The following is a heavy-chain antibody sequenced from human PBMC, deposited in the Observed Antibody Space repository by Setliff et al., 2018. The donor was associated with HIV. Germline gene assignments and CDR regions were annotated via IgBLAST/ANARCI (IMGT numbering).Heavy chain of an antibody. J-gene: IGHJ1*01. CDR1: GYTFPSYY. CDR3: AREGDGYCSSTSCPRITSTEYFQH. CDR2: INPSGGST. Sequence: ASVKVSCKASGYTFPSYYMHWVRQAPGQGLEWMGIINPSGGSTSYAQKFQGRVTMTRDTSTSTVYMELSSLSSEDTAVYYCAREGDGYCSSTSCPRITSTEYFQHWGQGTLVTVSS. V-gene: IGHV1-46*01. D-gene: IGHD2-2*01.